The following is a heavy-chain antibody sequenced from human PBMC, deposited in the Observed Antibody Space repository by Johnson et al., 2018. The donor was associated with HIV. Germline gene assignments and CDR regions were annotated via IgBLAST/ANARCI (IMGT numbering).Heavy chain of an antibody. V-gene: IGHV3-13*01. CDR1: GFTFSTYD. CDR3: ARACRDGYTCDAFDI. CDR2: IGTAGDT. Sequence: VQLVESGGGVVQSGGSLRLSCAASGFTFSTYDMHWVRQTTGKRLEWVSAIGTAGDTYYPGSVEGRFTISRENAKNSLYLQMNSLRVGDTAVYYCARACRDGYTCDAFDIWGQGTMVTVSS. D-gene: IGHD5-24*01. J-gene: IGHJ3*02.